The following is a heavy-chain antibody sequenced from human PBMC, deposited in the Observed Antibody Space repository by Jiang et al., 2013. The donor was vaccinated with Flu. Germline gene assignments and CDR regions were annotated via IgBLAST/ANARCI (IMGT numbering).Heavy chain of an antibody. CDR2: ISDSAANT. CDR1: GFTFSRHA. CDR3: AKDLYDSTGYYYFDY. D-gene: IGHD3-22*01. Sequence: QLLESGGGLVQPGESLRLSCAASGFTFSRHAMSWVRQAPGKGLEWVSTISDSAANTHYADSVKGRFTISRDNSKNTLYLQMNSLRAEDTAVYYCAKDLYDSTGYYYFDYWGQGTLVTVSS. J-gene: IGHJ4*02. V-gene: IGHV3-23*01.